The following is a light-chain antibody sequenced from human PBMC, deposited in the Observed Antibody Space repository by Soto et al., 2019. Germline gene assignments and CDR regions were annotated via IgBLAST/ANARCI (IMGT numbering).Light chain of an antibody. J-gene: IGKJ4*01. CDR1: QNINSY. CDR3: QQSYSIPLT. CDR2: TAS. V-gene: IGKV1-39*01. Sequence: DIQMTQSPPSLSSYLLDIVTITCRASQNINSYLSWYQHKPGKAPNFLIYTASSLQSGVPSRFSGSESGTDFTLTISSLQPEDFATYYCQQSYSIPLTFGGGTKVDIK.